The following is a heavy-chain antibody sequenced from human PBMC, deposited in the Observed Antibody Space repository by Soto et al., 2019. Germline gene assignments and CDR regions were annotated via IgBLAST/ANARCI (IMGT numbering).Heavy chain of an antibody. D-gene: IGHD3-10*01. CDR3: ARQGTGLLWFGELFPGNDYYYYGMDV. J-gene: IGHJ6*02. CDR1: GYSFTSYW. V-gene: IGHV5-51*01. Sequence: PGESLKISCKGSGYSFTSYWIGWVRQMPGKGLEWMGIIYPGDSDTRYSPSFQGQVTISADKSISTAYLQWSSLKASDTAMYYCARQGTGLLWFGELFPGNDYYYYGMDVWGQGTTVTVSS. CDR2: IYPGDSDT.